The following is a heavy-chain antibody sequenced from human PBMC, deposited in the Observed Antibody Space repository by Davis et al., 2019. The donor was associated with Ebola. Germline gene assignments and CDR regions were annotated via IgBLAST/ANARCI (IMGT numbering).Heavy chain of an antibody. CDR2: MNPNSGNT. CDR1: GYTFTSYD. D-gene: IGHD3-22*01. Sequence: ASVKVSCKASGYTFTSYDINWVRQATGQGLEWMGWMNPNSGNTGYAQKFQGRVTITRNTSISTAYMELSSLRSDDTAVYYCARLYYYDSSGIDYWGQGTLVTVSS. J-gene: IGHJ4*02. V-gene: IGHV1-8*03. CDR3: ARLYYYDSSGIDY.